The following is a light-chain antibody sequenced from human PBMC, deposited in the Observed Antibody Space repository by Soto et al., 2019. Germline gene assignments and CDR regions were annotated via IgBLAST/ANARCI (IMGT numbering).Light chain of an antibody. J-gene: IGKJ4*01. CDR1: QSVSSY. V-gene: IGKV3-11*01. CDR2: DAS. CDR3: KQRSNWPALT. Sequence: EIVLTQSPATLSLSPGERATLSCRASQSVSSYFAWYQQKPGQAPRLLIYDASNRATGIPARFSGSGSGTDFTITISCLDPEDFAVYYCKQRSNWPALTFGGGPKVEIK.